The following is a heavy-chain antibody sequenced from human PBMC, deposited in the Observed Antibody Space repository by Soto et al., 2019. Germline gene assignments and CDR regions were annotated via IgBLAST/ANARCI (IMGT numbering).Heavy chain of an antibody. CDR2: IHYSVST. V-gene: IGHV4-39*01. J-gene: IGHJ4*02. CDR1: GDSIGTTHSY. CDR3: PRHEGNGNVCPLDY. Sequence: PSETLFLTFTVSGDSIGTTHSYWAWIRQSPGKGLEWIGNIHYSVSTYYMRSLMVRVTLSVDTAKNQFSLRRTSVTPKDTAVYYCPRHEGNGNVCPLDYWRQGILVTVS. D-gene: IGHD2-2*01.